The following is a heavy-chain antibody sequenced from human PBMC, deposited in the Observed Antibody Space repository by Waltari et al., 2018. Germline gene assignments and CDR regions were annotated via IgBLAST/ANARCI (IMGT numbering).Heavy chain of an antibody. V-gene: IGHV1-69*01. Sequence: QVQLVQSGAEGKKHGSSVKVSCKASGGTFSSYAISWVRQAPGQGLEWMGGILPIFGTANYAHKFQGRVTITADESTSTAYMELSSLRSEDTAVYYCASAGSYDSSGYYSDYWGQGTLVTVSS. CDR3: ASAGSYDSSGYYSDY. CDR2: ILPIFGTA. D-gene: IGHD3-22*01. J-gene: IGHJ4*02. CDR1: GGTFSSYA.